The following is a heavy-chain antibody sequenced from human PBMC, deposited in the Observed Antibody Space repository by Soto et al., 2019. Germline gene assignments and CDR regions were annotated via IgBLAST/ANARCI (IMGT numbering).Heavy chain of an antibody. J-gene: IGHJ6*02. CDR1: GGSISSYY. CDR3: ARGRDYYDSSGWCYYYYGMDV. Sequence: QVQLQESGPGLVKPSETLSLTCTVSGGSISSYYWSWIRQPAGKGLEWIGRIYTSGSTNYNPSLKSRVTMSVDTSTNQFSLKLSSVTAADTAVYYYARGRDYYDSSGWCYYYYGMDVWGQGTTVTVSS. V-gene: IGHV4-4*07. D-gene: IGHD3-22*01. CDR2: IYTSGST.